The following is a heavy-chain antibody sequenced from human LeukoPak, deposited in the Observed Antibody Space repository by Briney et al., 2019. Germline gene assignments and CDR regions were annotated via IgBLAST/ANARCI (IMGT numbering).Heavy chain of an antibody. CDR2: IKNSGNT. CDR3: AREGSSSGWRPFDI. D-gene: IGHD6-19*01. CDR1: GGSISSYY. Sequence: SETLSLTCSVSGGSISSYYWSWIRQPAGKGLEWIGRIKNSGNTNYNPSLESRVTLSLDTSKNQFSPNLSSMTAADTAVYYCAREGSSSGWRPFDIWGQGTVVTVSS. V-gene: IGHV4-4*07. J-gene: IGHJ3*02.